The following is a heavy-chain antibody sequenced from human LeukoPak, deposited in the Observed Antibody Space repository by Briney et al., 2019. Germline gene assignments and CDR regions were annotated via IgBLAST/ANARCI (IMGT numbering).Heavy chain of an antibody. V-gene: IGHV1-18*01. CDR2: ISAYNGNT. Sequence: ASVKVSCKASGYTFTSYGISWVRQAPGQGLEWMGWISAYNGNTNYAQKFQGRVTITADESTSTAYMELSSLRSEDTAAYYCAREYPRDYYGSGSPENWFDPWGQGTLVTVSS. CDR3: AREYPRDYYGSGSPENWFDP. J-gene: IGHJ5*02. D-gene: IGHD3-10*01. CDR1: GYTFTSYG.